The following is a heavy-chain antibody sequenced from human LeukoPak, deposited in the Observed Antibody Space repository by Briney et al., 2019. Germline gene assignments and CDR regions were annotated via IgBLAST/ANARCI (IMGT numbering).Heavy chain of an antibody. CDR3: ATTASSGPQSAEYFQY. CDR2: IWYDGSNK. D-gene: IGHD3-3*01. Sequence: GGSLRLSCAVSGFTFSNYGMHWVRQAPGKGLEWVGVIWYDGSNKFCSDSVKGRFTISRDNSKNTLYLQMNTLRAEDTAVYYCATTASSGPQSAEYFQYWGQGTLVTVSS. J-gene: IGHJ1*01. CDR1: GFTFSNYG. V-gene: IGHV3-33*01.